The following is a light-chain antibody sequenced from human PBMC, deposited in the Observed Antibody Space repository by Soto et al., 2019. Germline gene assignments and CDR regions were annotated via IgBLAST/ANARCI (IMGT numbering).Light chain of an antibody. CDR2: GAS. V-gene: IGKV1-17*01. J-gene: IGKJ1*01. Sequence: DIQMTQSPSSLSASVGDRVTITCRASQGIRIDLGWFQQRPGKAPKRLIYGASSLQSGVPSRFSGSGSGTEFTLTISSLQPDDFATYYCQHYNSYSEAFGRGTKVDIK. CDR1: QGIRID. CDR3: QHYNSYSEA.